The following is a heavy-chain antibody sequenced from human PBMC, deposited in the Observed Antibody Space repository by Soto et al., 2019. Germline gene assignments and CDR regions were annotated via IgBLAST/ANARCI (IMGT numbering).Heavy chain of an antibody. CDR3: GRVPQWLVSPDFDY. V-gene: IGHV1-18*01. CDR1: GYTFTSYG. Sequence: ASVKVSCKASGYTFTSYGISWVRQAPGQGLEWMGWISAYNGDTNYAQKLQGRVTMTTDTTTSTAYMELRSLRSDDTAAYYCGRVPQWLVSPDFDYWGQGTPVTVSS. D-gene: IGHD6-19*01. J-gene: IGHJ4*02. CDR2: ISAYNGDT.